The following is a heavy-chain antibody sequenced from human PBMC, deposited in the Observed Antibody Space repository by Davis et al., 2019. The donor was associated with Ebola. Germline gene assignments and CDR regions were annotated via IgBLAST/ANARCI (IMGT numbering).Heavy chain of an antibody. V-gene: IGHV3-21*04. D-gene: IGHD3-10*01. Sequence: GESLKISCAASGFTFSSYSMNWVRQAPGKGLEWVSSISSSSSYIYYADSVKGRFTISRDNAKNSLYLQMNSLRAEDTAVYYCARAGLLWFGELLYDYYYGMDVWGKGTTVTVSS. CDR3: ARAGLLWFGELLYDYYYGMDV. CDR1: GFTFSSYS. CDR2: ISSSSSYI. J-gene: IGHJ6*04.